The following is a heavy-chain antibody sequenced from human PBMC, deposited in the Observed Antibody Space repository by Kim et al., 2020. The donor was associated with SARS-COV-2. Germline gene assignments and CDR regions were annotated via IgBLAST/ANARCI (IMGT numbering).Heavy chain of an antibody. J-gene: IGHJ4*02. CDR3: ARDGDYYDSAGYPDYFDS. V-gene: IGHV3-21*01. Sequence: GGSLRLSCAASGFTFSTYNMTWVRQAPGKGLEWLSSISRGGSSIFYADSVKGRFTISRDNAVNSLYLQLDSLRAEDTAVYYCARDGDYYDSAGYPDYFDSWGQGTLVTVSS. D-gene: IGHD3-22*01. CDR1: GFTFSTYN. CDR2: ISRGGSSI.